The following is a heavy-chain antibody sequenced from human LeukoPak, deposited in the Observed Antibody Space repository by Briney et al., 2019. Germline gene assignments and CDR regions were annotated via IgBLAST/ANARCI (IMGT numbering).Heavy chain of an antibody. Sequence: ASVKVSCKVSGYTFTDYYMQWVQQAPGKGLEWMGLVDPEDGETIYAEKFQGRVTITADTSTDTAYMELSSLRSEDTAVYYCATGLAAAGTRGYWGQGTLVTVSS. CDR1: GYTFTDYY. D-gene: IGHD6-13*01. CDR2: VDPEDGET. CDR3: ATGLAAAGTRGY. V-gene: IGHV1-69-2*01. J-gene: IGHJ4*02.